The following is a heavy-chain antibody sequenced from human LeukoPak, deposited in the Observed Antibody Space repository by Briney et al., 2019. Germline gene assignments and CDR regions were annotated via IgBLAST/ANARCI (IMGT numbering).Heavy chain of an antibody. J-gene: IGHJ4*02. CDR3: ARAAAVTGQFEF. CDR2: IYHAGST. Sequence: SETLSLTCTVSGASISSSHWWTWVRQPPGEALEWIGEIYHAGSTRYNPSLKSRLTISVDKSSNSFSLSLTSVTAADTAFYYCARAAAVTGQFEFWGQGTLVTVSS. CDR1: GASISSSHW. D-gene: IGHD6-19*01. V-gene: IGHV4-4*02.